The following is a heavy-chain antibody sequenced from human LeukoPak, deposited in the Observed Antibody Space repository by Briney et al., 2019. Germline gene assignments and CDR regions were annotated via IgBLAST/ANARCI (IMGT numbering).Heavy chain of an antibody. J-gene: IGHJ3*02. V-gene: IGHV3-30*02. CDR3: AKASGYHSDGFDI. CDR2: IRYDGTNK. D-gene: IGHD3-22*01. CDR1: AFTFSDYG. Sequence: GGSLRLSCVASAFTFSDYGMVWVRQAPGKGLEWVTFIRYDGTNKFYADSVKGRFIISRDNSKNTLYLQMNSLRVEDTAVYYCAKASGYHSDGFDIWGQGTMVTVSS.